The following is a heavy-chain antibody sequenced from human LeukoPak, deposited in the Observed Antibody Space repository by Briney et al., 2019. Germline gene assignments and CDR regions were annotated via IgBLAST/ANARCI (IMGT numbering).Heavy chain of an antibody. CDR3: ARGGRRDGYNYIGL. CDR2: IIPIFGTA. J-gene: IGHJ4*02. Sequence: SVKVSCKASGGTFSSYAISWVRQAPGQGLEWMGGIIPIFGTANYAQKFQGRVTITADESTSTAYMELSSLRSDDTAVYYCARGGRRDGYNYIGLWGQGTLVTVSS. CDR1: GGTFSSYA. D-gene: IGHD5-24*01. V-gene: IGHV1-69*13.